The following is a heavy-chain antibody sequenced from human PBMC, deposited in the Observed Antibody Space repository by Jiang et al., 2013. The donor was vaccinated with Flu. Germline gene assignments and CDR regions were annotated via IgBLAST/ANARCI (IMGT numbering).Heavy chain of an antibody. CDR3: TSSRCSGGNCYPAVWLDP. Sequence: SCKASGYTYTSFDINWVRQASGQGLEWMGWMNPDSGNIGYAQRFQGRVNMTRNTSISTAYMELSSPTSEDTAVYYCTSSRCSGGNCYPAVWLDPWGQGTLVTVSS. CDR1: GYTYTSFD. D-gene: IGHD2-15*01. J-gene: IGHJ5*02. CDR2: MNPDSGNI. V-gene: IGHV1-8*01.